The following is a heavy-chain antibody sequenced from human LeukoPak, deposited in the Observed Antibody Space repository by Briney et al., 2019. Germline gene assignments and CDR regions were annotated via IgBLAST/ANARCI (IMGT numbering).Heavy chain of an antibody. V-gene: IGHV3-48*04. CDR1: GFTFSSYS. CDR2: ISSSSSTI. CDR3: ARDATKGHCSGGNCGWFDP. D-gene: IGHD2-15*01. J-gene: IGHJ5*02. Sequence: PGGSLRLSCAASGFTFSSYSMNWVRQAPGKGLEWVSYISSSSSTIYYADSVKGRFTISRDNAKNSLYLQMNSLRAEDTAVYYCARDATKGHCSGGNCGWFDPWGQGTLVTVSS.